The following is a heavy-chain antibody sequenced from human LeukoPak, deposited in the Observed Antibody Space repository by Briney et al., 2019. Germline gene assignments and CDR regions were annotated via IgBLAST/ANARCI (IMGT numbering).Heavy chain of an antibody. Sequence: PSQTLSLTCAVSGGSISSGGYSWSWLRQPPGKGLEWIGYIYHSGSTYYNPSLKSRVTIPVDTSKNQFSLKLSSVTAADTAVYYCARDRRLTIQYYYYGMDVWGQGTTVTVSS. CDR3: ARDRRLTIQYYYYGMDV. CDR2: IYHSGST. J-gene: IGHJ6*02. CDR1: GGSISSGGYS. V-gene: IGHV4-30-2*01. D-gene: IGHD3-3*01.